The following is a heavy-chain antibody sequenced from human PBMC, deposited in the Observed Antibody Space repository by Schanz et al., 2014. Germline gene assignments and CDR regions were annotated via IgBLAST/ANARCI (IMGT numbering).Heavy chain of an antibody. J-gene: IGHJ3*02. V-gene: IGHV3-11*01. CDR2: ISRDGTTS. D-gene: IGHD7-27*01. Sequence: QVQLVESGGGVVQPGRSLRLSCAASGFTFSDSWMHWVRQAPGKGLEWLSYISRDGTTSYYADSVKGRFTISRDNAKNSLYLEMTSLRGEDTAVYYCARENLNWEAFDIWGQGTVVTVSS. CDR3: ARENLNWEAFDI. CDR1: GFTFSDSW.